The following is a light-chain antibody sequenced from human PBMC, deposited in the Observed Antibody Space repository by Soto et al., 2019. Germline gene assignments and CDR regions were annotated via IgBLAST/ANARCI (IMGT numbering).Light chain of an antibody. J-gene: IGLJ1*01. CDR3: CSSAPESTYV. V-gene: IGLV2-23*01. Sequence: QSALTQPASVSGSPGQSITISCTGTSSDVGAYNSVSWYQQHPHRAPQVIIYKGTQRPSGVSNRFSGSTSGNAASLTISALQTDEDADYFCCSSAPESTYVCGTGTKVTVL. CDR1: SSDVGAYNS. CDR2: KGT.